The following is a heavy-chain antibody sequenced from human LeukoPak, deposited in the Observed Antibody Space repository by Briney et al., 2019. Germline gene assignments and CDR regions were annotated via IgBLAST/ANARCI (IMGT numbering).Heavy chain of an antibody. J-gene: IGHJ4*02. Sequence: PGGSLRLSCAASGFTFSINWMHWVPQGPGKGLVLVSRINPDGSRTDSAESVQGRFTISRDNAKNTLSLEMNSLGDEDTAVYYCSRDFNGRNDFWGQGTLVTVSS. CDR2: INPDGSRT. CDR3: SRDFNGRNDF. D-gene: IGHD1-14*01. V-gene: IGHV3-74*01. CDR1: GFTFSINW.